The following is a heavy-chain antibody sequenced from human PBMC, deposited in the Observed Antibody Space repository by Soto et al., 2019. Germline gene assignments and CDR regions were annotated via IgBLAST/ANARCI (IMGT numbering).Heavy chain of an antibody. Sequence: SETLSLTCAVSGYSISSGYYWGWIRQPPGKGLEWIGSIYHSGSTYYNPSLKSRVTISVDTSKNQFSLKLSSVTAADTAVYYCASGELHGSGDAFDIWGQGTMVTVSS. CDR3: ASGELHGSGDAFDI. D-gene: IGHD2-15*01. V-gene: IGHV4-38-2*01. J-gene: IGHJ3*02. CDR2: IYHSGST. CDR1: GYSISSGYY.